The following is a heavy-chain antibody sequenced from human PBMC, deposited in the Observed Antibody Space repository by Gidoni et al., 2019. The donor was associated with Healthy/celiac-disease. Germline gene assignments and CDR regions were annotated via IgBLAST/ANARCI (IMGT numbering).Heavy chain of an antibody. J-gene: IGHJ5*02. CDR3: ARPYPDCSGGSCYSSGTHVDP. Sequence: EVQLVQSGAEVKKPGASLKISCKGSGYSFTSYWIGWVRKMPGKGLEWMGSIYPGASDTRYSPSFQGQVTISADKSISTAYLQWSSLKASDTAMYYCARPYPDCSGGSCYSSGTHVDPWGQGTLVTVSS. CDR1: GYSFTSYW. V-gene: IGHV5-51*01. CDR2: IYPGASDT. D-gene: IGHD2-15*01.